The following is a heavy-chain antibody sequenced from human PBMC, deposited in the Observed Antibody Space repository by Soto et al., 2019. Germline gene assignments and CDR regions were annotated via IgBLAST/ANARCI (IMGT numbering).Heavy chain of an antibody. CDR2: IYYSGST. CDR1: GGSISSGGYY. J-gene: IGHJ6*02. Sequence: SETLSLTCTVSGGSISSGGYYWSWIRQHPGEGLEWIGYIYYSGSTYYNPSLKSRVTISVDTSKNQFSLKLSSVTAADTAVYYCARGGRRSPGMDVWGQGTTVTSP. V-gene: IGHV4-31*03. CDR3: ARGGRRSPGMDV.